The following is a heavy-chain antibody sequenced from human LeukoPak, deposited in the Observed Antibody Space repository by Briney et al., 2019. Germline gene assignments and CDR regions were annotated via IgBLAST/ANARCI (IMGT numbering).Heavy chain of an antibody. Sequence: GGSLRLSCAASGFTFTTYWMSWVRQAPGKGLEWVANIKEDGSEEYYVDSVTGRFTISRDNAKNSLYLQMNSLRAEDTAVYYCAKNGDRGAYCSGGSCYPYYYYYMDVWGKGTTVTISS. D-gene: IGHD2-15*01. J-gene: IGHJ6*03. CDR1: GFTFTTYW. V-gene: IGHV3-7*03. CDR3: AKNGDRGAYCSGGSCYPYYYYYMDV. CDR2: IKEDGSEE.